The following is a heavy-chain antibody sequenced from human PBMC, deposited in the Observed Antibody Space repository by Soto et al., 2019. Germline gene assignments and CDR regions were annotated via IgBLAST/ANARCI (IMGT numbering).Heavy chain of an antibody. V-gene: IGHV3-48*03. CDR2: ISSSGSTI. J-gene: IGHJ4*03. CDR1: GFTFSSYE. Sequence: PVGYLRLSCAASGFTFSSYEMNCVRESPGKGLEWVSYISSSGSTIYYADSVKGRFTISRDNAKNSLYLQMNSLRAEDTAVYYFGGHAGGITGPYSSSRYVSDPVHDWGQATLHTVSS. CDR3: GGHAGGITGPYSSSRYVSDPVHD. D-gene: IGHD6-13*01.